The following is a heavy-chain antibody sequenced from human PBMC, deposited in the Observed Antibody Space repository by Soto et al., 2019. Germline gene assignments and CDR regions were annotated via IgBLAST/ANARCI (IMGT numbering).Heavy chain of an antibody. V-gene: IGHV3-21*01. CDR3: ARSKGDYGGNWYFDL. D-gene: IGHD4-17*01. CDR1: GFTFSSYS. CDR2: ISSSSSYI. Sequence: GGSLRLSCAASGFTFSSYSMNWVRQAPGKGLEWVSAISSSSSYIYYADSVKGRFTISRDNAKNSLYLQMNSLRAEDKSVYYCARSKGDYGGNWYFDLWGRGTLVTVSS. J-gene: IGHJ2*01.